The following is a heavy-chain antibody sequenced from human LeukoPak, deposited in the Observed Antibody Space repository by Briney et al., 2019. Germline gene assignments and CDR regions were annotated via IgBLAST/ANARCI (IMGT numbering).Heavy chain of an antibody. Sequence: GGSLRLSCVGSGFTFRSHAMSWVRQAPEKGLEFVSGIYENGGTTYYADSVKGRFTISRDNAKNTLYLQMNSLRVEDTAVYYCARDYGRSRDYGMDVWGPGTTVTVSS. D-gene: IGHD3-10*01. V-gene: IGHV3-23*01. CDR2: IYENGGTT. J-gene: IGHJ6*02. CDR1: GFTFRSHA. CDR3: ARDYGRSRDYGMDV.